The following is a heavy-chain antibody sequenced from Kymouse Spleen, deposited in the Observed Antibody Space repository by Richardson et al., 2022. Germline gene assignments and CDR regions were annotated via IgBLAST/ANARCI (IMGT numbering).Heavy chain of an antibody. V-gene: IGHV4-59*01. D-gene: IGHD2-8*01. Sequence: QVQLQESGPGLVKPSETLSLTCTVSGGSISSYYWSWIRQPPGKGLEWIGYIYYSGSTNYNPSLKSRVTISVDTSKNQFSLKLSSVTAADTAVYYCARGAATAIPSLFDYWGQGTLVTVSS. J-gene: IGHJ4*02. CDR2: IYYSGST. CDR3: ARGAATAIPSLFDY. CDR1: GGSISSYY.